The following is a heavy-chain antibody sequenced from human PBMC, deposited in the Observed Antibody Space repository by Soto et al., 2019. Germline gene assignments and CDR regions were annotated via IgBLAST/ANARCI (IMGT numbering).Heavy chain of an antibody. CDR2: ISAYNGNT. V-gene: IGHV1-18*01. CDR1: GYTFTSYG. D-gene: IGHD4-17*01. CDR3: ASVPDYGDYVSGPFDY. J-gene: IGHJ4*02. Sequence: QVQLVQSGAEVKKPGASVKVSCKASGYTFTSYGISWVRQAPGQGLEWMGWISAYNGNTNYAQKLQGRVTMTTDTSTSTAYMELRSLRSDDTAVYYCASVPDYGDYVSGPFDYWGQGTLVTVSS.